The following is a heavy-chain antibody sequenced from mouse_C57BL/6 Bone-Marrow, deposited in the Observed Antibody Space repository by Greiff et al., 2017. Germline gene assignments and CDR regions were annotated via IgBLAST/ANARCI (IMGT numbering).Heavy chain of an antibody. CDR2: IYPGNSDT. J-gene: IGHJ2*01. Sequence: VQLQQSGTVLARPGASVKMSCKTSGYTFTSYWMHWVNQRPGQGLEWIGAIYPGNSDTSYTQKFKGKAKLTAVTSASTAYMELSSLTNEDSAVYYCTRSAYGYDGNFDYWGKGTTLTVSS. CDR1: GYTFTSYW. CDR3: TRSAYGYDGNFDY. V-gene: IGHV1-5*01. D-gene: IGHD2-2*01.